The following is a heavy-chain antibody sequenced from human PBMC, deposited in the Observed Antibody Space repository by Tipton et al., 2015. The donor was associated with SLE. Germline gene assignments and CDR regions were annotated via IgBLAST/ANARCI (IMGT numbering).Heavy chain of an antibody. CDR3: ARTTIAAAGTWYFDL. D-gene: IGHD6-13*01. CDR2: INHSGST. Sequence: TLSLTCTVSGGSISSSSYYWGWIRQPPGKGLEWIGEINHSGSTNYNPSLKSRVTISVDTSKNQFSLKLSSVTAADTAVYYCARTTIAAAGTWYFDLWGRGTLVTVSS. V-gene: IGHV4-39*07. CDR1: GGSISSSSYY. J-gene: IGHJ2*01.